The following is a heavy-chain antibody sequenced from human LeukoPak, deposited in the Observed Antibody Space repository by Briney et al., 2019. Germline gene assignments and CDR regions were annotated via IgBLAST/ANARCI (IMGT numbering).Heavy chain of an antibody. CDR1: GGTFSSYA. J-gene: IGHJ4*02. D-gene: IGHD3-16*02. V-gene: IGHV1-69*13. Sequence: GASVKVSCKASGGTFSSYAISWVRQAPGQGLEWMGGIIPIFGTANYAQKFQGRVTITADESTSTAYMELSSLRSEDTAVYYCARGMVELAYYFDYWGQGTLVTVSS. CDR3: ARGMVELAYYFDY. CDR2: IIPIFGTA.